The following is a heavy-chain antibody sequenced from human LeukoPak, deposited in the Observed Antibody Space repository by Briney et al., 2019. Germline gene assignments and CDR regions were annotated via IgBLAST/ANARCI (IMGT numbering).Heavy chain of an antibody. CDR3: ARGVSSGYYYDAFDI. V-gene: IGHV3-30*04. Sequence: GGSLRLSCAASGFTFSSYAMHWVRQAPGKGLEWVAVISYDGSNIYYADSVKGRFTISRDNSKNTLYLQVNSLRAEDTAVYYCARGVSSGYYYDAFDIWGQGTMVTVSS. D-gene: IGHD3-22*01. J-gene: IGHJ3*02. CDR2: ISYDGSNI. CDR1: GFTFSSYA.